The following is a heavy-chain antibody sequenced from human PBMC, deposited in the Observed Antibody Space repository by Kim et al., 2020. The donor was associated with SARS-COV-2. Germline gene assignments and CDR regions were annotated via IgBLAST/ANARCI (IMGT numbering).Heavy chain of an antibody. V-gene: IGHV1-18*01. D-gene: IGHD4-4*01. Sequence: ASVKVSCKASGYTFTSYGISWVRQAPGQGLXWMGWVXVYNGKTKYAQKLQGRXTMTTDTSTSTAYMELRSLRSDXTAVYYCARAVMTAVTVDYYYGVDVWGPGTTVTVXS. J-gene: IGHJ6*02. CDR2: VXVYNGKT. CDR1: GYTFTSYG. CDR3: ARAVMTAVTVDYYYGVDV.